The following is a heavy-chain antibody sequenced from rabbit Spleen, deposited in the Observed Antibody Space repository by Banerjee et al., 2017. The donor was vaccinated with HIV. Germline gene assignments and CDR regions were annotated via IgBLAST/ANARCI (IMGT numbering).Heavy chain of an antibody. CDR3: ARDAAGREDFNL. Sequence: QEQLVESGGGLVQPEGSLTLTCTASGFSFSGSYWICWVRQAPGKGLEWIACIDVTKYGTSYYASWARGRFTISKTSSTTVTLQMTSLTAADTATYFCARDAAGREDFNLWGQGTLVTVS. D-gene: IGHD4-2*01. J-gene: IGHJ4*01. V-gene: IGHV1S45*01. CDR2: IDVTKYGTS. CDR1: GFSFSGSYW.